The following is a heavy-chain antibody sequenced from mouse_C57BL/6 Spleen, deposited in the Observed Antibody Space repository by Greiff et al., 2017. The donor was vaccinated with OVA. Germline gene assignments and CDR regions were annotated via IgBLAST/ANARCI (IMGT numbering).Heavy chain of an antibody. J-gene: IGHJ3*01. CDR3: ASYDYDKFAY. D-gene: IGHD2-4*01. CDR2: ISNGGGST. Sequence: EVHLVESGGGLVQPGGSLKLSCAASGFTFSDYYMYWVRQTPEKRLEWVAYISNGGGSTYYPDTVKGRFTISRDNAKNTLYLQMSRLKSEDTAMYYCASYDYDKFAYWGQGTLVTVSA. V-gene: IGHV5-12*01. CDR1: GFTFSDYY.